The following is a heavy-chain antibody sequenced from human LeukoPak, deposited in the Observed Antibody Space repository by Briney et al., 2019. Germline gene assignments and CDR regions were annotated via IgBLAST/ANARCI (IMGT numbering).Heavy chain of an antibody. CDR2: ISGSGGST. CDR1: GFTFSSYA. V-gene: IGHV3-23*01. Sequence: GGSLRLSCAASGFTFSSYAMSWVRQAPGQGLEWVSAISGSGGSTYYADSVKGRFTISRDNSKNTLYLQMNSLRAEDTAVYYCAKDPYDFWSGYYRLFDYWGQGTLVTVSS. D-gene: IGHD3-3*01. J-gene: IGHJ4*02. CDR3: AKDPYDFWSGYYRLFDY.